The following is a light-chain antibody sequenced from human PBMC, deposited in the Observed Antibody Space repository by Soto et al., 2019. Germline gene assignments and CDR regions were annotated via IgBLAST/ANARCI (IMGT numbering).Light chain of an antibody. Sequence: EIVLTQSPGTLSLSPGERVTLSCRASQSVSSSYLAWYQQKPGQAPRLLIYGASSRATGIPDRFSGSGSGTDFTLAISRLEPEDFAVYYCQQYGSSPPWTFGQGTKVDIK. CDR2: GAS. CDR3: QQYGSSPPWT. CDR1: QSVSSSY. J-gene: IGKJ1*01. V-gene: IGKV3-20*01.